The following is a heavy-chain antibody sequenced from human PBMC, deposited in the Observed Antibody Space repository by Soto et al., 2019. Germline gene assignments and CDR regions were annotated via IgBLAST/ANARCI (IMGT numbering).Heavy chain of an antibody. CDR1: GFTFSSYG. Sequence: QVQLEESGGGVVQPGRSLRLSCAASGFTFSSYGMHWVRQAPGKGLEWVAVIWYDGSNKYYADSVKGRFTISRDNSKNTLYLQMNSLGAEDTAVYYCARIPQIAVAGTRFGYFDLWGGGTLVTVSS. D-gene: IGHD6-19*01. CDR2: IWYDGSNK. V-gene: IGHV3-33*01. CDR3: ARIPQIAVAGTRFGYFDL. J-gene: IGHJ2*01.